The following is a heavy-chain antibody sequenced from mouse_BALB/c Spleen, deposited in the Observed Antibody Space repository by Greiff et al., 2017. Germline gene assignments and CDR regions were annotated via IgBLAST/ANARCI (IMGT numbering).Heavy chain of an antibody. Sequence: EVQLQQSGPGLVKPSQSLSLTCTVTGYSITSDYAWNWIRQFPGNKLEWMGYISYSGSTSYNPSLKSRISITRDTSKNQFFLQLNSVTTEDTATYYCASDSSGPAWFAYWGQGTLVTVSA. CDR1: GYSITSDYA. CDR3: ASDSSGPAWFAY. CDR2: ISYSGST. J-gene: IGHJ3*01. D-gene: IGHD3-2*01. V-gene: IGHV3-2*02.